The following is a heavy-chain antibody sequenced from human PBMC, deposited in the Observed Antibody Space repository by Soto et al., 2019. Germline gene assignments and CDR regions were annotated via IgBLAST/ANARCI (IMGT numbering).Heavy chain of an antibody. CDR1: GFTFISYA. V-gene: IGHV3-23*01. CDR3: AKDPLSIAAAAPGADFDY. Sequence: GGSLRLSCAASGFTFISYAMNWVRQAPGKGLEWVSSIGAGGDRADYADSGKGRFTISRDNSKNTLYLQMNSLRAEDTAVYYCAKDPLSIAAAAPGADFDYWGQGTLVTVSS. D-gene: IGHD6-13*01. CDR2: IGAGGDRA. J-gene: IGHJ4*02.